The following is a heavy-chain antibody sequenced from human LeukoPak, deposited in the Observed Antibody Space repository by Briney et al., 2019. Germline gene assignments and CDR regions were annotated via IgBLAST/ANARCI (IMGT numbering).Heavy chain of an antibody. CDR2: IRAYNGNI. J-gene: IGHJ4*02. Sequence: ASVKVSCKASGYTFTSCGISWVRQAPGQGLEWMGWIRAYNGNINYAQKLQGRVTMTTDTSTSTAYMELRSLRSDDTAVYYCARRTIAVAGEGLDYWGQGTLVTVSS. D-gene: IGHD6-19*01. V-gene: IGHV1-18*01. CDR3: ARRTIAVAGEGLDY. CDR1: GYTFTSCG.